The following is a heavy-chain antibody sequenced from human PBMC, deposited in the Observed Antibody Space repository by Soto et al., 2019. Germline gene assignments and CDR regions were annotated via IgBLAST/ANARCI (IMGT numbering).Heavy chain of an antibody. Sequence: SETLSLTCTVSGASVGSGSFYWSWLRQPPGKGLEWIGYVFFSGSTNYNPSLKSRVTISIDTSKNQFSLKLISVTASDTAVYYCARVSTYYFDSSGSYTSDCWGQGTLVTVSS. CDR1: GASVGSGSFY. D-gene: IGHD3-22*01. CDR3: ARVSTYYFDSSGSYTSDC. CDR2: VFFSGST. V-gene: IGHV4-61*01. J-gene: IGHJ4*02.